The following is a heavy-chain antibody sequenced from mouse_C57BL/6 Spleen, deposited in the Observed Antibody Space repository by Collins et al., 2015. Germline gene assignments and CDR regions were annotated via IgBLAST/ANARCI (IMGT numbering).Heavy chain of an antibody. J-gene: IGHJ4*01. V-gene: IGHV1-9*01. CDR1: GYTFSYYW. CDR2: ILPGSGNT. Sequence: QVQLQQSGAELMKPGASVKISCKASGYTFSYYWIEWVKQGPGHGLEWIGEILPGSGNTNYNEKFKGKATFTADTSSNTAYMQLSSLTSEDSAVYYCVRFADYWGQGTSVTVSS. CDR3: VRFADY.